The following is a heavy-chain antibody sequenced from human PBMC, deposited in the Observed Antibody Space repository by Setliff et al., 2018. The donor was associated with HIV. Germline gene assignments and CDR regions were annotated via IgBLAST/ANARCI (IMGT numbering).Heavy chain of an antibody. J-gene: IGHJ6*02. V-gene: IGHV4-59*01. CDR1: GGSISGDY. CDR2: IYYSGST. Sequence: SETLSLTCTVSGGSISGDYWSWIRQPSGKGLEWIGYIYYSGSTNYNPSLKSRVTISVATSKNQFSLKLNSVTTADTAVYYCARSRTSSGYYGVTGYGMDVWGQGTTVTVSS. CDR3: ARSRTSSGYYGVTGYGMDV. D-gene: IGHD3-22*01.